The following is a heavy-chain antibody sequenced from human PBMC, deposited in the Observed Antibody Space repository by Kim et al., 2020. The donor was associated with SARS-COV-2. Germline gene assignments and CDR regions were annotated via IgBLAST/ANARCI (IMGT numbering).Heavy chain of an antibody. V-gene: IGHV3-30*03. D-gene: IGHD4-17*01. CDR1: GFTFSSYG. Sequence: GGSLRLSCAASGFTFSSYGMHWVRQAPGKGLEWVAVISYDGSNKYYADSVKGRFTISRDNSKNTLYLQMNSLRAEDTAVYYCAGGTLGYAVTNPPHYWG. CDR3: AGGTLGYAVTNPPHY. J-gene: IGHJ4*01. CDR2: ISYDGSNK.